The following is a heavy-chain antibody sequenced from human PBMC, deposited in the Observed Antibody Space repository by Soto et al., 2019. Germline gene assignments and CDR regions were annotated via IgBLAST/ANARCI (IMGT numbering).Heavy chain of an antibody. D-gene: IGHD6-6*01. CDR1: GYTFTGYY. V-gene: IGHV1-2*04. CDR3: ARDKEYSSSMETSFDP. Sequence: ASVKVSCKASGYTFTGYYMHWVRQAPGQGLEWMGWINPNSGGTNYAQKFQGWVTMTRDTSISTAYMELSRLRSDDTAVYYCARDKEYSSSMETSFDPWGQGTLVTGS. J-gene: IGHJ5*02. CDR2: INPNSGGT.